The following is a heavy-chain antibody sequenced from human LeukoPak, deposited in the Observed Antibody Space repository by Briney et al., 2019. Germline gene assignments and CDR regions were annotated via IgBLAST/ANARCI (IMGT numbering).Heavy chain of an antibody. CDR1: GFPFTDYN. CDR3: ARDLGMSSFGSGSYSPFEF. CDR2: INPNTGDT. D-gene: IGHD3-10*01. V-gene: IGHV1-2*02. J-gene: IGHJ4*01. Sequence: ASVKVSCKASGFPFTDYNIHWVRQAPGQGLEWMGWINPNTGDTTYAQRFQGRVSMARGTSIKTAYLDLSGLRSDDAAVYYCARDLGMSSFGSGSYSPFEFWGHGTLVTVSS.